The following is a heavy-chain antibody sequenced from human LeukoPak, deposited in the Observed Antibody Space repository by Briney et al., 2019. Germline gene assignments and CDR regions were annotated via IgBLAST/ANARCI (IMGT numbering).Heavy chain of an antibody. Sequence: GASVKVSCKASGGTFSSCAISWLRQAPGQGLEWMGGIIPMFGTANYAQRFQGRVTITADESTSTAYMELRSLRSEDTAVYYCTKDGYCRGTNCYRGSYTDYYYMDDWGNGTTVTVSS. CDR1: GGTFSSCA. CDR3: TKDGYCRGTNCYRGSYTDYYYMDD. J-gene: IGHJ6*03. V-gene: IGHV1-69*13. CDR2: IIPMFGTA. D-gene: IGHD2-2*01.